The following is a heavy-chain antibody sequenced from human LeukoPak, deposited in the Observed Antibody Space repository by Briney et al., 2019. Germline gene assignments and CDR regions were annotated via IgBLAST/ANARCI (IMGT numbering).Heavy chain of an antibody. CDR1: GFTFSSYS. CDR2: ISSSGSTI. V-gene: IGHV3-48*01. CDR3: ARDLYGSGSYFQYYFDY. Sequence: QPGGSLRLSCAASGFTFSSYSMNWVHQAPGKGLEWVSYISSSGSTIYYADSVKGRFTISRDTAKNSLYLQMNSLRVEDTAVYFCARDLYGSGSYFQYYFDYWGQGTLVTVSS. J-gene: IGHJ4*02. D-gene: IGHD3-10*01.